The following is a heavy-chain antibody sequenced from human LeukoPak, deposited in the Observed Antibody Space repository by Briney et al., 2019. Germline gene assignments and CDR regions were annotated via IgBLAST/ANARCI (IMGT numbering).Heavy chain of an antibody. CDR3: ARTGIAPWNYGMDV. CDR1: GYTFTSYD. Sequence: WASVEVSCKASGYTFTSYDINWVRQATGQGLEWMGWMNPNSGNTGYAQKFQGRITMTRNTSISTAYMELSSLRSEDTAVYYCARTGIAPWNYGMDVWGQGTTVTVSS. CDR2: MNPNSGNT. D-gene: IGHD6-13*01. J-gene: IGHJ6*02. V-gene: IGHV1-8*01.